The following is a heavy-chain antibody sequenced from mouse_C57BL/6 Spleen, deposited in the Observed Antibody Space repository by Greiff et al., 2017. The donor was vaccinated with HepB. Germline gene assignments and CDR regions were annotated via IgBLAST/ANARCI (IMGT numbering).Heavy chain of an antibody. CDR3: ARGLYYSNRHYYAMDY. CDR1: GYTFTSYW. V-gene: IGHV1-53*01. Sequence: QVQLQQPGTELVKPGASVKLSCKASGYTFTSYWMHWVKQRPGQGLEWIGNINPSNGGTNYNEKFKSKATLTVDQSSSTAYMQLSSLTSEDSAVYYCARGLYYSNRHYYAMDYWGQGTSVTVSS. CDR2: INPSNGGT. J-gene: IGHJ4*01. D-gene: IGHD2-5*01.